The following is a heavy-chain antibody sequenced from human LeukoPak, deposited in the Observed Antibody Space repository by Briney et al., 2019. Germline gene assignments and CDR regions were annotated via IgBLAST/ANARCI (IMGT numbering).Heavy chain of an antibody. CDR1: GFTFSDYY. CDR3: ARFPCGGDCSREVAFDI. Sequence: GGSLRLSCAASGFTFSDYYMSWIRQAPGKGLEWVSYISSSGSTIYYADSVKGRFTISRDNAKNSLYLQMNSLGAEDTAVYYCARFPCGGDCSREVAFDIWGQGTMVTVSS. D-gene: IGHD2-21*02. V-gene: IGHV3-11*04. J-gene: IGHJ3*02. CDR2: ISSSGSTI.